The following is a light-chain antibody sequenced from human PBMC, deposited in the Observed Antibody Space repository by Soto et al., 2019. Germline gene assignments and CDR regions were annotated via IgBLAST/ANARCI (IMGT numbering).Light chain of an antibody. CDR2: RNN. CDR1: SSNIGSNY. Sequence: QSVLTQPPSASGTPGQRVTISCSGSSSNIGSNYVYWYQQLTGTAPKLLIYRNNQRPSGVPDRFSGSKSGTSASLAISGLRYEDESDYYCAAWDDSLSGVVFGRGTKLTVL. CDR3: AAWDDSLSGVV. V-gene: IGLV1-47*01. J-gene: IGLJ2*01.